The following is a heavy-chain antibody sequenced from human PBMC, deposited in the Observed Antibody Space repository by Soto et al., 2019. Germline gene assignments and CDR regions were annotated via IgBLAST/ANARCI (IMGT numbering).Heavy chain of an antibody. J-gene: IGHJ5*02. CDR3: AHSLEGYDFWSGSNWFDP. Sequence: QITLKESGPTLVKPTQTLTLTCTFSGFSLSTSGVGVGWIRQPPGKALEWLALIYWDDDKRYSPSLKSRLTNTKETSKNPVVLTMTNMDPVDTATYYCAHSLEGYDFWSGSNWFDPWGQGTLVTVSS. CDR2: IYWDDDK. CDR1: GFSLSTSGVG. V-gene: IGHV2-5*02. D-gene: IGHD3-3*01.